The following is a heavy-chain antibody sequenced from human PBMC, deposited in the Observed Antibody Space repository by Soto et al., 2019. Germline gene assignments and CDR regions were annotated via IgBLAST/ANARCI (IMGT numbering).Heavy chain of an antibody. CDR2: ISHDGAIK. Sequence: GGSLRLSCAASGFTFSSSAMHWVRQAPGKGLEWVAVISHDGAIKLYADSVKGRFTISRDNSKNTLSLQMNSLRAEDTAVYYCARDKIPGPPDYFDNWGQGTLVTVSS. CDR1: GFTFSSSA. CDR3: ARDKIPGPPDYFDN. V-gene: IGHV3-30-3*01. J-gene: IGHJ4*02.